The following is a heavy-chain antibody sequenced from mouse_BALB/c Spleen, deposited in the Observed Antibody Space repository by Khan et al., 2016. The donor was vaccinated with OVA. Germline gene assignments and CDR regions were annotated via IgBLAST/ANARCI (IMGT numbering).Heavy chain of an antibody. J-gene: IGHJ4*01. V-gene: IGHV9-3-1*01. CDR2: TNTYTGEP. D-gene: IGHD2-14*01. Sequence: QIQLVQSGPDLKKPGETVKISCKASGYTFTNYGMNWVKQVPGKGLKWMGWTNTYTGEPTYADDFKGWFAFSLETSASTAYLQINNLKNEDTATYVCARVGYNGTMDYWGQGTSVTVSS. CDR3: ARVGYNGTMDY. CDR1: GYTFTNYG.